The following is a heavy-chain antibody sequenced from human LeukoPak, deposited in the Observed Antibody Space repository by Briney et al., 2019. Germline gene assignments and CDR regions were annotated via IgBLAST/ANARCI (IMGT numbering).Heavy chain of an antibody. J-gene: IGHJ6*03. CDR3: ARMSRDDFSPYYMDV. D-gene: IGHD3-3*01. CDR1: GGTFSSYA. CDR2: IIPIFGTA. V-gene: IGHV1-69*13. Sequence: ASVKVSCKASGGTFSSYAISWVRQAPGQGLEWMGGIIPIFGTANYAQKFQGRVTITADESTSTAYMELSSLRSEDTAVYYCARMSRDDFSPYYMDVWGKGTTVTVSS.